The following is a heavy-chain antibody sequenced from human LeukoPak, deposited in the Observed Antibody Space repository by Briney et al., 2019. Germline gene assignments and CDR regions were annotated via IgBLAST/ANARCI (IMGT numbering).Heavy chain of an antibody. D-gene: IGHD2-2*01. CDR3: ARVSRLRRHLVVVPAAMQDSDFDSSGQPLAS. CDR1: GYTFTSYD. CDR2: MNPNSGNT. V-gene: IGHV1-8*01. J-gene: IGHJ4*02. Sequence: ASVRVSCKASGYTFTSYDINWVRQGTGQGLEWMGWMNPNSGNTGYAQKFQGRVTMTRNTSISTAYMELSSLRSEDTAVYYCARVSRLRRHLVVVPAAMQDSDFDSSGQPLASWGQGTLVTVSS.